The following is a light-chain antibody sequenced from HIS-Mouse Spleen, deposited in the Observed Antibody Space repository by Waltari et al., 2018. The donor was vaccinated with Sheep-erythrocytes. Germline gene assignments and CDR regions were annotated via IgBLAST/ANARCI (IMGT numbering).Light chain of an antibody. CDR3: QQRSNWPPIT. Sequence: EIVLTQSPATLSLSPGERATLSCRASQRVSSYLAWYQQKPGQAPRLLIYVASNRATGIPARFSGSGSGTDFTLTISSLEPEDFAVYYCQQRSNWPPITFGQGTRLEIK. CDR2: VAS. J-gene: IGKJ5*01. CDR1: QRVSSY. V-gene: IGKV3-11*01.